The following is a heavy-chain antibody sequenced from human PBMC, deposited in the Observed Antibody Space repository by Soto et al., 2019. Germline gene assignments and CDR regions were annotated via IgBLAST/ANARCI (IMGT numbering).Heavy chain of an antibody. CDR2: IYYSGST. Sequence: QVQLQESGPGLVKPSQTLSLTCTVSGGSISSGDYYWRWIRQPPGKGMELIGYIYYSGSTYYNPSLEGRVTIAVDTSKKQFSLKLSSVTAADTAVYYCARGNRTTVVTWGCDWFDPWGQGTLVTVSS. J-gene: IGHJ5*02. D-gene: IGHD4-17*01. CDR3: ARGNRTTVVTWGCDWFDP. V-gene: IGHV4-30-4*01. CDR1: GGSISSGDYY.